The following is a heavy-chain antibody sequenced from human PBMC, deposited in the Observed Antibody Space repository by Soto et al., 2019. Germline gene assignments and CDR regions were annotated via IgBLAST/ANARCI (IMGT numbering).Heavy chain of an antibody. CDR3: AREGYYDSRGYPYGIDV. V-gene: IGHV3-30-3*01. CDR2: ISFDGSNE. Sequence: GGSLRLSCAASGFNFSDYVVHWVRHAPGRGLEWMAFISFDGSNEYYADFVKGRFTISRDNSRNMVYLRVDSLRRDDTAVYFCAREGYYDSRGYPYGIDVWGQGTTVTVSS. D-gene: IGHD3-22*01. J-gene: IGHJ6*02. CDR1: GFNFSDYV.